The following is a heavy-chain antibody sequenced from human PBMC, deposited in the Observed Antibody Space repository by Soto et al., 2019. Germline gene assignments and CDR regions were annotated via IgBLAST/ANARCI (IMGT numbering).Heavy chain of an antibody. Sequence: ASVKVSCKASGYTFTSYGISWVRQAPGQGLEWMGWISAYNGNTNYAQKLQGRVTMTTDTSTSTAYMELRSLRSDDTAVYYCARDGGRTYSDYYYYGMDVWGQGTTVTVSS. CDR1: GYTFTSYG. D-gene: IGHD2-15*01. CDR2: ISAYNGNT. CDR3: ARDGGRTYSDYYYYGMDV. V-gene: IGHV1-18*01. J-gene: IGHJ6*02.